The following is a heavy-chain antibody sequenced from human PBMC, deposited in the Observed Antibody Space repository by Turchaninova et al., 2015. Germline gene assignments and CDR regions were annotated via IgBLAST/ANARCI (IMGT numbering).Heavy chain of an antibody. Sequence: LVESGGGLVKPGGSLRLSCAASGFTFSNYAMNWVRQAPGKGLEWVSSISTSSTYIYYADPVKGRFTIPRDNAKNSLYLQMNSLRAEDTAVYYCARGVKYGSSGYYYLDYWGQGTLVTVSS. CDR3: ARGVKYGSSGYYYLDY. D-gene: IGHD3-22*01. CDR1: GFTFSNYA. J-gene: IGHJ4*02. V-gene: IGHV3-21*01. CDR2: ISTSSTYI.